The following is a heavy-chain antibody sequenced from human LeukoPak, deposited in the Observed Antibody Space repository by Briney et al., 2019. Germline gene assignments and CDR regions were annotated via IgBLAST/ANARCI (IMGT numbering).Heavy chain of an antibody. V-gene: IGHV4-34*01. CDR1: GGSFSGYY. Sequence: PSETLSLTCTVYGGSFSGYYWSWIRQPPGKGLEWIGEINHRGSTNYNPSLKSRLTISVDTSRNQFSLKLKSVTAANTAVYYCAREGYDILTGYFNDYWGQGTLVTVSS. J-gene: IGHJ4*02. D-gene: IGHD3-9*01. CDR2: INHRGST. CDR3: AREGYDILTGYFNDY.